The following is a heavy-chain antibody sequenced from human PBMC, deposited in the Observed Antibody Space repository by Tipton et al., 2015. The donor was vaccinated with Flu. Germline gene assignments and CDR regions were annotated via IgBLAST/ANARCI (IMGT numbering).Heavy chain of an antibody. V-gene: IGHV4-39*07. J-gene: IGHJ4*02. CDR1: VGSISSSSYY. CDR3: AGDRYSSCWYDY. D-gene: IGHD6-19*01. Sequence: TLSLTCTVSVGSISSSSYYWGWIRQPPGKGLEWIGSIYYSGSTYYNPSLKSRVTISVDTSKNQFSLKLSSVTAADTAVYYCAGDRYSSCWYDYWGPGTLVTVSS. CDR2: IYYSGST.